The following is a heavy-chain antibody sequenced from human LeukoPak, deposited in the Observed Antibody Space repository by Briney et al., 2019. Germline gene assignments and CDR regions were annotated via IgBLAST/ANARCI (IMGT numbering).Heavy chain of an antibody. V-gene: IGHV4-39*01. J-gene: IGHJ5*02. Sequence: SETLSLTCTVSGGSISSSGYYWGWIRQPPGEGLEWIVSIYYSGSTYYNPSLKSRVTISVDTSKNQLSLKLSSLTAADTAVYYCARHEYSGSYYGLSWFDPWGQGTLVTVSS. D-gene: IGHD1-26*01. CDR3: ARHEYSGSYYGLSWFDP. CDR2: IYYSGST. CDR1: GGSISSSGYY.